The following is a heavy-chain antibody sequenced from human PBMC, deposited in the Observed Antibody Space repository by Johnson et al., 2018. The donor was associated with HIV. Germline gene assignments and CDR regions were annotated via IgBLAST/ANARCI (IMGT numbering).Heavy chain of an antibody. J-gene: IGHJ3*02. CDR2: ISYDGSKR. CDR3: AKDRGRPGTPAAFDI. Sequence: QVQLVESGGGVVQPGKSLRLSCAASGFTFSSYGLHWVRQAPGKGLEWVAVISYDGSKRYYEDSVKGRFTISRDNSKNTLYLQMNSLRAEDTAVYYWAKDRGRPGTPAAFDIWGQGTMVTVSS. V-gene: IGHV3-30*18. D-gene: IGHD3-16*01. CDR1: GFTFSSYG.